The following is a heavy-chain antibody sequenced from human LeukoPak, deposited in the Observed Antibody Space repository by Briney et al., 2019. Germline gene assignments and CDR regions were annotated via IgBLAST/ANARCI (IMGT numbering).Heavy chain of an antibody. CDR3: AREVGATMSHFDS. CDR2: INPSSGGT. D-gene: IGHD1-26*01. CDR1: RYSFTGHY. Sequence: RRASVKVSCKASRYSFTGHYMHWVRQAPGQGLEWMGWINPSSGGTHYAQKFQARFTMTRDTSISTAYMELSRLRSDDTAVYYCAREVGATMSHFDSWGQGTLVTVSS. J-gene: IGHJ5*01. V-gene: IGHV1-2*02.